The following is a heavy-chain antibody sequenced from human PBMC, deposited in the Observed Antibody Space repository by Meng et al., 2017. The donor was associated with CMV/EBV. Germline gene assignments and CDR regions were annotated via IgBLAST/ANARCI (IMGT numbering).Heavy chain of an antibody. CDR1: GYTFTGYY. Sequence: ASVKVSCKASGYTFTGYYTHWVRQAPGQGLEWMGWINPNSGGTNYAQKFQGRVTMTRDTSISTAYMELSRLRSDDTAVYYCARGRGSSFSYYGMDVWGQGTTVTVSS. V-gene: IGHV1-2*02. D-gene: IGHD6-6*01. CDR2: INPNSGGT. J-gene: IGHJ6*02. CDR3: ARGRGSSFSYYGMDV.